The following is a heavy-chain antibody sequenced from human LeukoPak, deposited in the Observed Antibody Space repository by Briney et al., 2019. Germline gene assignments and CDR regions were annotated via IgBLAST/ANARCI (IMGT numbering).Heavy chain of an antibody. Sequence: SETLSLTCAVYGGSFSGYYWSWIRQPPGKGLEWIGEINHSGSTNYNPSLKSRVTISVDTSKNQFSLKLSSVTAADTAAYYCARLLPVTTFYYYYYYGMDVWGQGTTVTVSS. CDR3: ARLLPVTTFYYYYYYGMDV. V-gene: IGHV4-34*01. CDR1: GGSFSGYY. J-gene: IGHJ6*02. D-gene: IGHD4-11*01. CDR2: INHSGST.